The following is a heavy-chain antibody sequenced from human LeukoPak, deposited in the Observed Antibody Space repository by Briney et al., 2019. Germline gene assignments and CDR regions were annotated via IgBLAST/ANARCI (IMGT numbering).Heavy chain of an antibody. Sequence: SETLSLTCAVSGGSISSGGYSWSWIRQPPGKGLEWIGYIYHSGSTYYNPSLKSRVTISVDRSMNQFSLKLSSVTAADTAVYYCAREDDSSGSLAYWGQGTLVTVSS. CDR1: GGSISSGGYS. CDR3: AREDDSSGSLAY. J-gene: IGHJ4*02. D-gene: IGHD3-22*01. V-gene: IGHV4-30-2*01. CDR2: IYHSGST.